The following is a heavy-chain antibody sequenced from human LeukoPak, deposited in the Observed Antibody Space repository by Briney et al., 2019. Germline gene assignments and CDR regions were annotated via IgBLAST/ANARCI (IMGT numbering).Heavy chain of an antibody. V-gene: IGHV4-39*01. Sequence: PSETLSLTCTVSGGSISSSSYYWGWIRQPPGKGLEWIGSIYYSGSTYYNPSLKSRVTISVDTSKNQFSLKLSSVTAADTAVYYCARLKNRRVDYGAMGTLHFDYWGQGTLVTVSS. CDR2: IYYSGST. D-gene: IGHD4-17*01. CDR3: ARLKNRRVDYGAMGTLHFDY. J-gene: IGHJ4*02. CDR1: GGSISSSSYY.